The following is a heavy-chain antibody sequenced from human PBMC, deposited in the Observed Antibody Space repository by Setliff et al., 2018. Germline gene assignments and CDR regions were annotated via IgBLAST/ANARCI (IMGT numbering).Heavy chain of an antibody. CDR3: ARHPYYYGSGTYLDNNNRWFDP. J-gene: IGHJ5*02. D-gene: IGHD3-10*01. CDR1: GYSFSTCW. Sequence: RGESLKLSCKGSGYSFSTCWIGWVRQMPGKGLEWMGIIYPGDSITRYSPSFQGQVTMSVDKSINTAYLQWSSLRASDTAIYYCARHPYYYGSGTYLDNNNRWFDPWGQGTLVTVSS. V-gene: IGHV5-51*01. CDR2: IYPGDSIT.